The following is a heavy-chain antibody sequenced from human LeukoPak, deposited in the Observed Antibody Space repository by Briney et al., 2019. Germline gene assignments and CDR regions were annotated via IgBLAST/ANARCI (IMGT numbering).Heavy chain of an antibody. Sequence: SQTLSLTCAISGDSVSTNSVAWDWIRQSPSRGLEWLGRTYYRSKWYNDYAVSVKSRITINPDTSKNQISLQLKSVTPEDTAVYYCARELDGYNSKPLDYWGQGTLVTVSS. CDR3: ARELDGYNSKPLDY. D-gene: IGHD5-24*01. CDR1: GDSVSTNSVA. CDR2: TYYRSKWYN. V-gene: IGHV6-1*01. J-gene: IGHJ4*02.